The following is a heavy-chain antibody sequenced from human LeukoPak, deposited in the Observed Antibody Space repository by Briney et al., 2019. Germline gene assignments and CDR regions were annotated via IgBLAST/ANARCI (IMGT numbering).Heavy chain of an antibody. Sequence: PSETLSLTCAVYGGSFSGYYWSWIRQPPGKGLEWIGEINHSGSTNYNPSLKSRVTISVDTAKNQCSLKLSSVTAADTAVYYCARGLDIVVVPAAAYFDYWGQGTLVTVSS. CDR3: ARGLDIVVVPAAAYFDY. CDR1: GGSFSGYY. CDR2: INHSGST. D-gene: IGHD2-2*03. V-gene: IGHV4-34*01. J-gene: IGHJ4*02.